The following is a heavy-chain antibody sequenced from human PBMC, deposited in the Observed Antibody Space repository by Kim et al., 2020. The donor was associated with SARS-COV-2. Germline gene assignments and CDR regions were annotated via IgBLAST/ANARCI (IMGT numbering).Heavy chain of an antibody. V-gene: IGHV3-21*01. D-gene: IGHD5-18*01. CDR2: ISSSSSYI. Sequence: GGSLRLSCAASGFTFSSYSMNWVRQAPGKGLEWVSSISSSSSYIYYADSVKGRFTISRDNAKNSLYLQMNSLRAEDTAVYYCARPIGDTAMALGAFDIWGQGTMVTVSS. CDR1: GFTFSSYS. CDR3: ARPIGDTAMALGAFDI. J-gene: IGHJ3*02.